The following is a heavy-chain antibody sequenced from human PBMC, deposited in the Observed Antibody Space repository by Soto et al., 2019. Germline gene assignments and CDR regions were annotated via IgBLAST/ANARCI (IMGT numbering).Heavy chain of an antibody. CDR1: GFTFSSYG. D-gene: IGHD3-22*01. CDR3: ARDAEIWYYYDSSGYSGLGYYFDY. J-gene: IGHJ4*02. Sequence: GGSLRLSCAASGFTFSSYGMHWVRQAPGKGLEWVAVIWYDGSNKYYADSVKGRFTISRDNSKNTLYLQMNSLRAEDTAVYYCARDAEIWYYYDSSGYSGLGYYFDYWGQGTLVTVSS. V-gene: IGHV3-33*01. CDR2: IWYDGSNK.